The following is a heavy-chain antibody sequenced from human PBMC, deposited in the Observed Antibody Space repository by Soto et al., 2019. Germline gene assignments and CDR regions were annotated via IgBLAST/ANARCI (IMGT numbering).Heavy chain of an antibody. Sequence: SETLSLTCTVSGGSISSYYWSWIRQPPGKGLEWIGYIYYSGSTNYNPSLKSRVTISVDTSKNQFSLKLSSVTAAGTAVYYCARGYCSSTSCSPLGYGMDVWGQGTTVTVSS. J-gene: IGHJ6*02. CDR3: ARGYCSSTSCSPLGYGMDV. CDR2: IYYSGST. CDR1: GGSISSYY. V-gene: IGHV4-59*01. D-gene: IGHD2-2*01.